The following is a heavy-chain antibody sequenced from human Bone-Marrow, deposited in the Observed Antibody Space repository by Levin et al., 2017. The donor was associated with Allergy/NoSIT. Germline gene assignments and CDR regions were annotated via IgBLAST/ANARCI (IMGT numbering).Heavy chain of an antibody. J-gene: IGHJ4*02. CDR2: ISTTSKTI. Sequence: GGSLRLSCVASGFIFSDYYMTWIRQTPGKGLDWISYISTTSKTIYYAEAVKGRFSISRDNARNSVYLQMDSLRAEDTAVYYCARGMPSVKIGYPIFASWGQGTLVTVSS. CDR3: ARGMPSVKIGYPIFAS. V-gene: IGHV3-11*01. D-gene: IGHD3-22*01. CDR1: GFIFSDYY.